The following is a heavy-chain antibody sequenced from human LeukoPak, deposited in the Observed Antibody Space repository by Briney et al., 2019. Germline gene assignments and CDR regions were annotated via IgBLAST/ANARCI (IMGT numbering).Heavy chain of an antibody. Sequence: ASVKVSCKASGYTFTSYYMHWVRQAPGQGLEWMGIINPSGGSTSYAQKFQGRVTMTRDTSISTAYMELSRLRSEDTAVYYCARGPSITMIRGGQWYYYMDVWGKGTTVTISS. CDR2: INPSGGST. CDR3: ARGPSITMIRGGQWYYYMDV. V-gene: IGHV1-46*01. CDR1: GYTFTSYY. D-gene: IGHD3-10*01. J-gene: IGHJ6*03.